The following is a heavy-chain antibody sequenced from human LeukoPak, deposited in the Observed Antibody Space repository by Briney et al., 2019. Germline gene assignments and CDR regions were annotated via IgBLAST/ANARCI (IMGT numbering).Heavy chain of an antibody. V-gene: IGHV1-69*13. CDR2: IIPIFGTA. D-gene: IGHD2-2*01. CDR1: GGTFSSYA. J-gene: IGHJ4*02. Sequence: SVKVSCKASGGTFSSYAISWVRQAPGQGLEWMGGIIPIFGTANYAQKFQGRVTITADESTSTAYMELSSLRSEDTAVYYCAREGEYCSSTSCQLTAYYFDYWGQGTLVTVSS. CDR3: AREGEYCSSTSCQLTAYYFDY.